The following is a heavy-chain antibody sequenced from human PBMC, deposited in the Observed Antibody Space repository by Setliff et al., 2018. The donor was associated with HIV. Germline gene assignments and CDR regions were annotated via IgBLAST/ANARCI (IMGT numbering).Heavy chain of an antibody. CDR1: GGSISSSNW. Sequence: SETLSLTCAVSGGSISSSNWWSWVRQPPGKGLEWIGEIYHGGSTNYNPSLNSRVTISVDSSKNQFSLKLNSMTAADTAVYFCARKVGGDFDYWGQGTLVTVSS. D-gene: IGHD2-2*01. CDR3: ARKVGGDFDY. CDR2: IYHGGST. V-gene: IGHV4-4*02. J-gene: IGHJ4*02.